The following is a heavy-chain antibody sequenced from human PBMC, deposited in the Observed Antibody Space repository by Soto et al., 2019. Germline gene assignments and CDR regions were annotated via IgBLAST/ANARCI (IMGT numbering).Heavy chain of an antibody. CDR3: ASQDYDILTGHHYYYYGMDV. Sequence: QVQLVQSGAEVKKPGASVKVSCKASVYTFTSYDINWVRQATGQGLEWMGWMNPNSGNTGYAQKFQGSVTMTRNTSISTAYMELSSLRSEDTAVYYCASQDYDILTGHHYYYYGMDVWGQGTTVTVSS. CDR2: MNPNSGNT. V-gene: IGHV1-8*01. CDR1: VYTFTSYD. D-gene: IGHD3-9*01. J-gene: IGHJ6*02.